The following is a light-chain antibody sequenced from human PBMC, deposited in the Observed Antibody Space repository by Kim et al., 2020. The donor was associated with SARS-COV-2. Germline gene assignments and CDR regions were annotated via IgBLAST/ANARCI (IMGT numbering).Light chain of an antibody. CDR1: NSIIRTNY. J-gene: IGLJ2*01. CDR2: PKN. Sequence: GQWVTFVFPRINSIIRTNYVMGYPTRPGTPPNLLLIPKNHRPSGVPDLFSGSKSGTSAYLAIRGVRSEDAADYYRATWDDSLSGRVFGGGTQLTVL. V-gene: IGLV1-47*02. CDR3: ATWDDSLSGRV.